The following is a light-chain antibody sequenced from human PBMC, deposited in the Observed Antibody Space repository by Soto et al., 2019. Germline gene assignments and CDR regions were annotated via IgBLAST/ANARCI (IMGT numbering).Light chain of an antibody. CDR2: LGS. CDR3: RQDRQSLT. J-gene: IGKJ5*01. Sequence: EIVMTQSPITLPVTPGEPASMSCRSSQILLYNNTFNYLDWYLQKPGQSPHLLIYLGSNRASGVPDRFSGSGSGTDFSLKISRVEAEDVGTYYCRQDRQSLTFGQGTRLEIK. V-gene: IGKV2-28*01. CDR1: QILLYNNTFNY.